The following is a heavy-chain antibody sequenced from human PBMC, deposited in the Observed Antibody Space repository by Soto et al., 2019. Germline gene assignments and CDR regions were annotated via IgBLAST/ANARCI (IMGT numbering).Heavy chain of an antibody. CDR3: ARDRRTAANYYYGMDV. D-gene: IGHD6-13*01. CDR2: IKQDGSEK. CDR1: GFTFSSYW. V-gene: IGHV3-7*05. Sequence: GGSLRLSCAASGFTFSSYWMSWVRQAPGEGLEWVANIKQDGSEKYYVDSVKGRFTISRDNAKNSLYLQMNSLRAEDTAVYYCARDRRTAANYYYGMDVWGQGTTVTVSS. J-gene: IGHJ6*02.